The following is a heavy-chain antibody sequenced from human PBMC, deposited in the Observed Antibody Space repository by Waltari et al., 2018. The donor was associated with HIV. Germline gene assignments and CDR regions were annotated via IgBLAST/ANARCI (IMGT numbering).Heavy chain of an antibody. J-gene: IGHJ5*02. CDR3: AKYSGSYWGAHNWFDP. CDR1: GFPFISSW. V-gene: IGHV3-7*01. D-gene: IGHD1-26*01. CDR2: IKKDGSEK. Sequence: EVKLVEPGVGLVQLGGSLRFSCAASGFPFISSWLTWLRQAPGKGLECVANIKKDGSEKHYADAVRGRFTISRDNTKNSLYLQMNSLRAEDTAVYYCAKYSGSYWGAHNWFDPWGQGTLVIVSS.